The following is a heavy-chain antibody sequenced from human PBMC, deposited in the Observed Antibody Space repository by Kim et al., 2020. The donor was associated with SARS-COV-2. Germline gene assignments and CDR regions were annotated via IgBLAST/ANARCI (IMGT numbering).Heavy chain of an antibody. J-gene: IGHJ6*02. CDR1: GFTFSSYG. D-gene: IGHD2-15*01. CDR3: ARDQGSSFYYGMDV. V-gene: IGHV3-33*01. Sequence: GGSLRLSCAVSGFTFSSYGMHWVRQAPGKGLEWVAVIWYDGSNKYYADSVKGRFTISRDNPKNTLYLQRNSLRAEDTAVYYCARDQGSSFYYGMDVWGQG. CDR2: IWYDGSNK.